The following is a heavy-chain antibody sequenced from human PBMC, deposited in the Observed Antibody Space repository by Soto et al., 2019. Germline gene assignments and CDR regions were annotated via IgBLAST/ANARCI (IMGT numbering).Heavy chain of an antibody. V-gene: IGHV5-10-1*01. CDR1: GYKFTTFW. CDR2: IDPTDSFT. CDR3: ARPASGGSRDAFDV. Sequence: GESLKISCKASGYKFTTFWLNWVRQTPGKGLEWLGRIDPTDSFTNYSPPFEGHVTISVDRSISTAYLQWNSLQASDTAIYYCARPASGGSRDAFDVWGQGTTVAVSS. J-gene: IGHJ3*01. D-gene: IGHD2-15*01.